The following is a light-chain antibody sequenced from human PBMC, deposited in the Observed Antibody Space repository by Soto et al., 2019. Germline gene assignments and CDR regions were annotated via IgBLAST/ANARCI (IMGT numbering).Light chain of an antibody. CDR1: QSVSSSY. V-gene: IGKV3-20*01. CDR3: QQYNSPLT. CDR2: GAS. J-gene: IGKJ4*01. Sequence: EIVLTQSPGTLSFSPGERATLSCRASQSVSSSYLAWYQQKPGQAPRLLIYGASSRATGIPDRFSGSGSGTDFTLTISRLDPEDFAVYYCQQYNSPLTFGGGTKVDI.